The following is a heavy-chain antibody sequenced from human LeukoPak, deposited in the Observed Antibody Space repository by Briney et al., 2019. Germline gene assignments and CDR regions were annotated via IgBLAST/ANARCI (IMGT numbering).Heavy chain of an antibody. D-gene: IGHD5-18*01. CDR3: ARADTGIAFFDN. CDR2: IYYSGRT. Sequence: SETLSLTCTVSGGSIRSSSYYWGWIRQPPGKGLEWIGSIYYSGRTNYNPSLKSRVTISVDTSKNQFSLKVSSVTAADTAVYYCARADTGIAFFDNWGQGTPVTVSS. V-gene: IGHV4-39*01. J-gene: IGHJ4*02. CDR1: GGSIRSSSYY.